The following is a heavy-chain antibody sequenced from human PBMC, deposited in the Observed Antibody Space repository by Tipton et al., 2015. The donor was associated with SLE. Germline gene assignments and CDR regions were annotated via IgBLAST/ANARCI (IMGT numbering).Heavy chain of an antibody. CDR3: ARPGRIAAADPYYYYGMDV. CDR1: AYTFTNYG. CDR2: ISAYNGNT. V-gene: IGHV1-18*01. Sequence: QSGPEVKKPGASVKVSCKASAYTFTNYGISWVRQAPGQGLEWMGWISAYNGNTNYAQKLQGRVTMTTDTSTSTAYMELGSLRSDDTAVYYCARPGRIAAADPYYYYGMDVWGQGTTVTVSS. D-gene: IGHD6-13*01. J-gene: IGHJ6*02.